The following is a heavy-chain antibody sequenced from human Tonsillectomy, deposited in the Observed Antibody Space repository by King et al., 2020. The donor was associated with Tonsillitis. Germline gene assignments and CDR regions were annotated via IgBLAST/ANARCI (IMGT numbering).Heavy chain of an antibody. D-gene: IGHD4-17*01. J-gene: IGHJ4*02. Sequence: VQLVESGGGVVQPGRSLRLSCAASGFTFSSYCMHWVRQAPGKGLEWVAVISYDGSSKFYADSMKGRFSISRDNSKNTLYLQMNSLRAEDTAVYYCAKGPSPDYGAHFEYWGQGTLVTVSS. CDR3: AKGPSPDYGAHFEY. CDR2: ISYDGSSK. CDR1: GFTFSSYC. V-gene: IGHV3-30*18.